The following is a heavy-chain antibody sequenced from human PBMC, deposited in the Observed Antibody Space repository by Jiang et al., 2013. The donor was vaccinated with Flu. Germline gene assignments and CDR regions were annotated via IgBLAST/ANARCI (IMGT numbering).Heavy chain of an antibody. CDR2: IKSKTDGGTT. V-gene: IGHV3-15*01. J-gene: IGHJ4*02. CDR1: GFTFSNAW. CDR3: TTWIQLWFPGFSVFDY. Sequence: VQLLESGGGLVKPGGSLRLSCAASGFTFSNAWMSWVRQAPGKGLEWVGRIKSKTDGGTTDYAAPVKGRFTISRDDSKNXLYLQMNSLKTEDTAVYYCTTWIQLWFPGFSVFDYWGQGTLVTVSS. D-gene: IGHD5-18*01.